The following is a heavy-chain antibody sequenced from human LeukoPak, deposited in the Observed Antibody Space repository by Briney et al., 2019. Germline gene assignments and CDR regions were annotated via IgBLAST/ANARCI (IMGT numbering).Heavy chain of an antibody. J-gene: IGHJ5*02. V-gene: IGHV4-39*01. CDR2: IYYSGST. CDR3: ARHVFSRDFWSGYYTGNWFDP. CDR1: GGSISSSSYY. Sequence: SETLSLTCTVSGGSISSSSYYWGWIRQPPGKGLEWIGSIYYSGSTYCNPSLKSRVTISVDTSKNQFSLKLSSVTAADTAVYYCARHVFSRDFWSGYYTGNWFDPWGQGTLVTVSS. D-gene: IGHD3-3*01.